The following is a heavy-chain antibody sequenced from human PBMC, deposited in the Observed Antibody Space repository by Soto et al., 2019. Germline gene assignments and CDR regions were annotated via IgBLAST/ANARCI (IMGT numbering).Heavy chain of an antibody. V-gene: IGHV4-34*01. J-gene: IGHJ4*02. CDR2: INHSGST. CDR3: ARGTMVRGVILDY. D-gene: IGHD3-10*01. Sequence: QVQLQQWGAGLLKPSETLSLTCAVYGGSFSGYYWSWIRQPPGKGLEWIGEINHSGSTNYNPSLKSRVTIQIDTSKNQFFLKLSAVSAADTAVDYCARGTMVRGVILDYWGQGTLVTVSS. CDR1: GGSFSGYY.